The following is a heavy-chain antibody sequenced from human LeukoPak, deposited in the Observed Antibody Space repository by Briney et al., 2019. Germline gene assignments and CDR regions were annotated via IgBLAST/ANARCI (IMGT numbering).Heavy chain of an antibody. J-gene: IGHJ6*02. CDR1: GGSISSYY. Sequence: SETLSLTCTVSGGSISSYYWSWIRQPPGKGLEWIGSIYYSGSTYYNPSLKSRVTISVDTSKNQFSLKLSSVTAADTAVYYCARHVSSSWYLSGYYGMDVWGQGTTVTVSS. CDR3: ARHVSSSWYLSGYYGMDV. D-gene: IGHD6-13*01. V-gene: IGHV4-59*05. CDR2: IYYSGST.